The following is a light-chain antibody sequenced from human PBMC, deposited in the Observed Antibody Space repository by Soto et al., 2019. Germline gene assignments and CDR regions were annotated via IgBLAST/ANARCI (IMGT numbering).Light chain of an antibody. CDR2: QDS. J-gene: IGLJ2*01. CDR3: QAWDSSTVV. Sequence: SYELTQPPSVSMSPGQTASITCSGDKLGDQYACWYQQKPGQSPVLVIYQDSKRPSGIPERFSGSNSGNTATLTISGTQAMDEADYYCQAWDSSTVVFGGGTKVTVL. CDR1: KLGDQY. V-gene: IGLV3-1*01.